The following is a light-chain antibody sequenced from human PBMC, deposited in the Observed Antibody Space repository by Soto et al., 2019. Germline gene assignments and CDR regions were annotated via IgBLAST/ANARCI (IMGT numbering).Light chain of an antibody. CDR2: VAS. V-gene: IGKV3-15*01. CDR3: QHYNNWPPDRT. CDR1: QSVGSN. Sequence: IVMTQSPATLSVSPGERATLSCRASQSVGSNLAWYQQNPGQAPRLLIYVASTRATGIPARFSGSGSGTESTLTISSLQSEDFAIYFCQHYNNWPPDRTFGQGTKVEIK. J-gene: IGKJ1*01.